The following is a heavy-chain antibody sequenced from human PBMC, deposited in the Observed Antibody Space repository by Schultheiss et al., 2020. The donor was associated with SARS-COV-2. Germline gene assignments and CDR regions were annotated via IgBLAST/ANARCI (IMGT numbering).Heavy chain of an antibody. Sequence: SETLSLTCAVYGGSFSGNYWNWIRQPPGKGLEWIGSIYHSGSTYYNPSLKSRVTISVDTSKNQFSLKLSSVTAADTAVYYFARERGVAADFDYWGQGTLVTVSS. V-gene: IGHV4-34*01. J-gene: IGHJ4*02. CDR3: ARERGVAADFDY. CDR1: GGSFSGNY. CDR2: IYHSGST. D-gene: IGHD6-13*01.